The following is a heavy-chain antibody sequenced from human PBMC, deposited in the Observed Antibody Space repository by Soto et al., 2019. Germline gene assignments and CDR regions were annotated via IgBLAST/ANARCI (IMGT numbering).Heavy chain of an antibody. CDR3: ARSNYYDFWSGYYLAAFDI. Sequence: GGSLRLSCAASGFTFSSYWMSWVRQAPGKGLEWVANIKQDGSEKYYVDSVKGRFTISRDNAKNSLYLQMNSLRAEDTAVYYCARSNYYDFWSGYYLAAFDIWGQGTIVTVSS. D-gene: IGHD3-3*01. V-gene: IGHV3-7*01. J-gene: IGHJ3*02. CDR2: IKQDGSEK. CDR1: GFTFSSYW.